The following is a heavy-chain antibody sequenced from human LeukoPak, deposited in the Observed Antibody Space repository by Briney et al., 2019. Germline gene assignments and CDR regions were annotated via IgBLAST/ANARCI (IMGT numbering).Heavy chain of an antibody. V-gene: IGHV3-33*01. CDR1: GFTFSSYG. Sequence: GRSLRLSCAASGFTFSSYGMHWVRQAPGKGLEWVAVIWYDGSNKYYADSVKGRFTISRDNSKNTLYLQMNSLRAEDTAVYYCTRDAGRYFDWLGYWGQGTLVTVSS. D-gene: IGHD3-9*01. J-gene: IGHJ4*02. CDR2: IWYDGSNK. CDR3: TRDAGRYFDWLGY.